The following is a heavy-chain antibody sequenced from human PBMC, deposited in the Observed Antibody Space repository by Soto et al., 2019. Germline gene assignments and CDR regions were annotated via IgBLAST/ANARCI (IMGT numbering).Heavy chain of an antibody. D-gene: IGHD1-26*01. CDR2: IIPILGTA. V-gene: IGHV1-69*01. CDR1: GGTFSSYA. J-gene: IGHJ6*02. Sequence: SVQVSCKASGGTFSSYAISWVRQAPGQGLEWMGGIIPILGTANYAQKFQGRVTITADEATSTAYMELSSLRSEDTAVYFWARDSPWPTPEGRGAYYYDYGMEGCG. CDR3: ARDSPWPTPEGRGAYYYDYGMEG.